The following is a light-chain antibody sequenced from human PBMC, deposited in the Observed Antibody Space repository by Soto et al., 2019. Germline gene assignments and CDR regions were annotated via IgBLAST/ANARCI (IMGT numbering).Light chain of an antibody. CDR3: QQYNNWWT. Sequence: EIVMTQSPATLSVSPGERVTLSCRASQSVSSSLAWYQQKPGQAPRLLIYGASTRAIGIPGRFSGSGSETEFTLTISSVQSEDFAVYYGQQYNNWWTFGQGTKVETK. CDR1: QSVSSS. CDR2: GAS. J-gene: IGKJ1*01. V-gene: IGKV3-15*01.